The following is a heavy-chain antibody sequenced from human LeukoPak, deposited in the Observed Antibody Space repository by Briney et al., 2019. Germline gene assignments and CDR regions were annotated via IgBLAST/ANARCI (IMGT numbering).Heavy chain of an antibody. CDR3: ARGATINEGFAY. D-gene: IGHD5-12*01. V-gene: IGHV1-69*13. CDR1: GGTVSSYA. CDR2: IIPIFGTA. Sequence: SVKVSCKASGGTVSSYAISWVRQAPGQGLEWMGGIIPIFGTANYAQKFQGRVTITADESTSTAYMELNSLRSEDTAVYCCARGATINEGFAYWGQGTLVTVSS. J-gene: IGHJ4*02.